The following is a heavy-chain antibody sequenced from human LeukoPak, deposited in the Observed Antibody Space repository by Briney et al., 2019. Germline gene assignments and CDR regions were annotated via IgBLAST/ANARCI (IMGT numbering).Heavy chain of an antibody. V-gene: IGHV4-34*01. CDR3: ARDNPIRGGNSLDY. J-gene: IGHJ4*02. D-gene: IGHD4-23*01. CDR2: INHSGST. CDR1: GGSFSGYY. Sequence: SETLSLTCAVSGGSFSGYYWSWIRQPPGKGLEWIGEINHSGSTNYNPSLKSRVTISVDMSENQFSLKLSSVTAADTAVYYCARDNPIRGGNSLDYWGQGTLVTVSS.